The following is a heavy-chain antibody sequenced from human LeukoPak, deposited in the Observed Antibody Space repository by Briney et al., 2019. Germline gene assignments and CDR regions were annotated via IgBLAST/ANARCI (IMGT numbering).Heavy chain of an antibody. CDR1: GFIFNKYA. V-gene: IGHV3-23*01. Sequence: RSLRLSCAPSGFIFNKYALVWGRHAPGEGLGRGSANSNDGDGTTYAGSVKGRLTIPRDHSRNTPLWQMNSLPPRDPPLIYCAKGSSGYFLDLWGQGTLVTVSS. CDR3: AKGSSGYFLDL. J-gene: IGHJ5*02. CDR2: NSNDGDGT. D-gene: IGHD3-22*01.